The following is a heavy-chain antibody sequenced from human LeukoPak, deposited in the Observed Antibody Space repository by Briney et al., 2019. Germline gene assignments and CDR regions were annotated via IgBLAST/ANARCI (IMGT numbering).Heavy chain of an antibody. V-gene: IGHV1-2*02. Sequence: ASVKVSCKASGYTFTDYYMHWVRQAPGQGLEWMGWINPNSGGTNYAQTFQDRVTMTWDTSISTAYMELSRLRSDDTAVYYCARDQDSGWYTNWFDPWGQGTLVTVSS. CDR1: GYTFTDYY. J-gene: IGHJ5*02. D-gene: IGHD6-19*01. CDR2: INPNSGGT. CDR3: ARDQDSGWYTNWFDP.